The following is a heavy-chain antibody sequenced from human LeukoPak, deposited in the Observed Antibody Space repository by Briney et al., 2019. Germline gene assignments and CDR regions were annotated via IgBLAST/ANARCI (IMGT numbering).Heavy chain of an antibody. CDR3: ARNIAARTDYYYGMDV. V-gene: IGHV4-61*02. J-gene: IGHJ6*02. CDR2: IYTSGST. CDR1: GGSISSGSYY. Sequence: SQTLSLTCTVSGGSISSGSYYWSWIRQPAGKGLEWIGRIYTSGSTNYNPSLKSRVTISVDTSKNQFSLKLSSVTAADTAVYYCARNIAARTDYYYGMDVWGQGTRSPSP. D-gene: IGHD6-6*01.